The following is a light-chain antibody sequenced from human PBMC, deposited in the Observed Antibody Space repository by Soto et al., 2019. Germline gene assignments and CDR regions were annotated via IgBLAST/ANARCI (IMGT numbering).Light chain of an antibody. CDR2: KAS. Sequence: DIQMTQSPSTLSASVGDRITITCRASQNINDWLAWYQQKPGKAPKLLIYKASTLESGVPSRISGSGSGTEFTLTITRLQPDDFATYSCQQYNDYPYTFGQGTKLDIK. CDR1: QNINDW. CDR3: QQYNDYPYT. J-gene: IGKJ2*01. V-gene: IGKV1-5*03.